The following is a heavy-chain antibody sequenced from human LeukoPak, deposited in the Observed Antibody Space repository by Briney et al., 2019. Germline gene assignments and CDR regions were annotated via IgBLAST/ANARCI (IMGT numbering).Heavy chain of an antibody. CDR1: GFTFSSYA. J-gene: IGHJ4*02. D-gene: IGHD3-9*01. CDR2: ISGSGGST. V-gene: IGHV3-23*01. CDR3: AKVRDILTGYYYPAPVFDY. Sequence: GGSLRLSCAASGFTFSSYAMSWVRQAPGKGLEWVSAISGSGGSTYYADSVKGRFTISRDNSTNTLYLQMNSLRAEDTAVYYCAKVRDILTGYYYPAPVFDYWGQGTLVTASS.